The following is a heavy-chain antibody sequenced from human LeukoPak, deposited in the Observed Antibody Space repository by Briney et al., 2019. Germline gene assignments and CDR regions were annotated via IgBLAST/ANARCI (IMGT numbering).Heavy chain of an antibody. Sequence: SETLSLTCTVSGGSISSYYWSWIRQPPGKGLEWIGYIYYSGSTNYNPSLKSRVTISVDTSKNQFSLKLSSVTAADTAVYYCARLYSGSYPYYFDYWGQGTLVTVSS. CDR1: GGSISSYY. CDR3: ARLYSGSYPYYFDY. J-gene: IGHJ4*02. V-gene: IGHV4-59*08. D-gene: IGHD1-26*01. CDR2: IYYSGST.